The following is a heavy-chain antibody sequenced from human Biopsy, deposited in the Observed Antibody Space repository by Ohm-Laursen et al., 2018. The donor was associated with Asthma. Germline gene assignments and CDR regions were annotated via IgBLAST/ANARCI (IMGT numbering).Heavy chain of an antibody. CDR2: ISYDGFNK. V-gene: IGHV3-30*03. J-gene: IGHJ3*01. CDR1: GFTFSTYG. CDR3: ARKVAFDV. Sequence: SLRLSCTASGFTFSTYGMYWVRQAPGKGLEWVAVISYDGFNKDYGDSVKGRFTISRDNAKNSVYLQMNSLRAEDTAVYYCARKVAFDVWGQGTLVIVSS.